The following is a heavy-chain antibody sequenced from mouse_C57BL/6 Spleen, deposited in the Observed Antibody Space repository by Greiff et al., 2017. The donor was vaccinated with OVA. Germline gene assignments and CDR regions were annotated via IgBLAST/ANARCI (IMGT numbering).Heavy chain of an antibody. CDR3: ASEIRVVATWDYFDY. Sequence: QVQLQQSGPELVKPGASVKISCKASGYAFSSSWMNWVKQRPGKGLEWIGRIYPGDGDTNYNGKFKGKATLTADKSSSTTYMQLSSLTSEDSAVYFCASEIRVVATWDYFDYWGQGTTLTVSS. J-gene: IGHJ2*01. D-gene: IGHD1-1*01. CDR2: IYPGDGDT. V-gene: IGHV1-82*01. CDR1: GYAFSSSW.